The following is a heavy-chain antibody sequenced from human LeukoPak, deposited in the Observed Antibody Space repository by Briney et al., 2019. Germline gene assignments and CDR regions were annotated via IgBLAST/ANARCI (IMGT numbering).Heavy chain of an antibody. CDR3: ARVLRDGVGSYHFDN. CDR2: ISSSSSYI. CDR1: GFTFSSYS. Sequence: GGSLRLSCAASGFTFSSYSMNWVRQAPGKGLEWVSSISSSSSYIYYADSVKGRFTISRDNAKNSLYLQMNSLRAEDTAVYYCARVLRDGVGSYHFDNWGQGTLVTVSS. D-gene: IGHD3-10*01. J-gene: IGHJ4*02. V-gene: IGHV3-21*01.